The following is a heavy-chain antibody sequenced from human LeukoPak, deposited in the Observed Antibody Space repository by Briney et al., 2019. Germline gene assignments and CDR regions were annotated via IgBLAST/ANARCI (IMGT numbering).Heavy chain of an antibody. D-gene: IGHD7-27*01. CDR2: ISSSSSYI. CDR1: GFTFSSYS. V-gene: IGHV3-21*04. J-gene: IGHJ4*02. Sequence: GGSLRLSCAASGFTFSSYSMNWVRQAPGKGLEWVSSISSSSSYIYYADSVKGRFTISRDNSKNTLYLQMNSLRAEDTAVYYCAKTNRDYYFDYWGQGTLVTVSS. CDR3: AKTNRDYYFDY.